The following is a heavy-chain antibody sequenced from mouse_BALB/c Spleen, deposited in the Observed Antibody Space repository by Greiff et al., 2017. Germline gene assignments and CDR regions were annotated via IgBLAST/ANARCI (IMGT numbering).Heavy chain of an antibody. CDR3: ARWDAMDY. CDR1: GYTFTSYT. V-gene: IGHV1-4*01. Sequence: VKLMESGAELARPGASVKMSCKASGYTFTSYTMHWVKQRPGQGLEWIGYINPSSGYTNYNQKFKDKATLTADKSSSTAYMQLSSLTSEDSAVYYCARWDAMDYWGQGTSVTVSS. J-gene: IGHJ4*01. CDR2: INPSSGYT.